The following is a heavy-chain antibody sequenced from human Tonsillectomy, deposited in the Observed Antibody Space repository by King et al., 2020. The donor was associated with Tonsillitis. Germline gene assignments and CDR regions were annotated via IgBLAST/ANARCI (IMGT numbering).Heavy chain of an antibody. CDR1: GYTFTYYG. V-gene: IGHV1-18*04. CDR2: ISGYNGNT. J-gene: IGHJ6*02. D-gene: IGHD3-16*01. CDR3: ARGLGASYYYGEAV. Sequence: QLVQSGAEVKKPGASVQVSCKASGYTFTYYGITWGRQAPGQGLEWMGWISGYNGNTNYAQKFQGRVTLTTDTSTTTAYMELRSLRSDDTAIYYCARGLGASYYYGEAVWRQGTTVTVSS.